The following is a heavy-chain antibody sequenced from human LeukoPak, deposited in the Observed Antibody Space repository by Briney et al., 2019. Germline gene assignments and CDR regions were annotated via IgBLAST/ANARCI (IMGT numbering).Heavy chain of an antibody. V-gene: IGHV4-34*01. CDR3: ARNYGSGSYEDY. D-gene: IGHD3-10*01. CDR2: INHSGST. Sequence: PSETLSLTCAVYGGSFSGYCWSWIRQPPGKGLEWIGEINHSGSTNYNPSLKSRVTISVDTSKNQFSLKLSSVTAADTAVYYCARNYGSGSYEDYWGQGTLVTVSS. CDR1: GGSFSGYC. J-gene: IGHJ4*02.